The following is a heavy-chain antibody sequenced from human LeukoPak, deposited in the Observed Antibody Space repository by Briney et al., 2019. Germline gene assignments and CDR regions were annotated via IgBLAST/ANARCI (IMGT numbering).Heavy chain of an antibody. CDR1: TFTFSGYY. CDR3: ARAFKVPSWYFDL. Sequence: GGSLRLSCSASTFTFSGYYMSWIRQAPGKGRDWVSYISGSGRTIYYADSVKGRFTISRDNAKNSLYLQMNSLRAEDTAVYYCARAFKVPSWYFDLWGRGTLVTVSS. V-gene: IGHV3-11*01. J-gene: IGHJ2*01. CDR2: ISGSGRTI.